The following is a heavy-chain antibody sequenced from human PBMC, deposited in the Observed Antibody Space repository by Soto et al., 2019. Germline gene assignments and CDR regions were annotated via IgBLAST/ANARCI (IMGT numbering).Heavy chain of an antibody. V-gene: IGHV3-48*02. CDR2: ISGRGTTT. Sequence: PGGSLRLSCEASGFSFGSYSMNWVRQAPGKGLEWVSFISGRGTTTYYAGSVRGRFTVSRDNAKNSLSLEVNSLRDEDTAVYYCARLGYCSSATCKYYFYYYGMDVWGQGTKVTVSS. CDR1: GFSFGSYS. CDR3: ARLGYCSSATCKYYFYYYGMDV. D-gene: IGHD2-2*01. J-gene: IGHJ6*02.